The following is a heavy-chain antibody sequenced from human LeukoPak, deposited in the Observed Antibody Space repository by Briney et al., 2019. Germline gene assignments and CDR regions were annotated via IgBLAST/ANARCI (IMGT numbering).Heavy chain of an antibody. D-gene: IGHD6-13*01. Sequence: PGGSLRLSCAASGFTFSSYGMHWVRQAPGKGLEWVSSISSSSSYIYYADSVKGRFTISRDNAKNSLYLQMNSLRAEDTAVYYCASSSSSWYGQTPYWGQGTLVTVSS. CDR2: ISSSSSYI. CDR3: ASSSSSWYGQTPY. V-gene: IGHV3-21*01. J-gene: IGHJ4*02. CDR1: GFTFSSYG.